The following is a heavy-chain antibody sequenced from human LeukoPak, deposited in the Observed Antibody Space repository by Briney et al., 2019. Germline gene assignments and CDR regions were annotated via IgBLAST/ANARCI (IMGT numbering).Heavy chain of an antibody. V-gene: IGHV3-53*01. Sequence: GGPLRLSCAASGFIFSRYGMSWVRQAPGKGLEWVSINSGGSTFYADSVKGRFTISRGNSKNTLYLQMNSLRAEDTAVYYCARLNGGSSWEQNWFDPWGQGTLVTVSS. J-gene: IGHJ5*02. CDR2: NSGGST. D-gene: IGHD6-13*01. CDR1: GFIFSRYG. CDR3: ARLNGGSSWEQNWFDP.